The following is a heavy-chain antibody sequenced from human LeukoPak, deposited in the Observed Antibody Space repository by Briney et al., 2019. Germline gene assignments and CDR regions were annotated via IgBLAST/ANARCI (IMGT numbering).Heavy chain of an antibody. J-gene: IGHJ4*02. D-gene: IGHD2-8*01. CDR3: AKEGTNGVCLDC. V-gene: IGHV3-43*01. CDR2: ISWDGGST. CDR1: GFTFDDYT. Sequence: GGSLRLSCAASGFTFDDYTMHWVRQAPGKGLEWVSLISWDGGSTYYADSVKGRFTISRDNSKNSLYLQMNSLRTEDTALYYCAKEGTNGVCLDCWGQGTLVTVSS.